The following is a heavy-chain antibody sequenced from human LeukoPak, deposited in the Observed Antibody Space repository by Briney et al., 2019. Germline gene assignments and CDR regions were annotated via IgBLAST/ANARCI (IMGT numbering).Heavy chain of an antibody. CDR3: VRYSGDADY. D-gene: IGHD5-12*01. CDR2: IRSKVYGGTT. J-gene: IGHJ4*02. V-gene: IGHV3-49*03. Sequence: GGSLRLSCTASGFTFGDYAMSWFRQAPGKGLEWVGFIRSKVYGGTTEYAASVKGRFTISRDDSKSIAYLQMNSLKSEDTAVYYCVRYSGDADYWGQGTQVTVSS. CDR1: GFTFGDYA.